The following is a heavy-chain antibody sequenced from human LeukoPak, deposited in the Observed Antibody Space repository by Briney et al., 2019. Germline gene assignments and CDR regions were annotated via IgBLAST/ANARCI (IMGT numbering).Heavy chain of an antibody. D-gene: IGHD3-10*01. Sequence: SETLSLTCAVYGGSFSGYYWSWIRQPPGKGLEWIGEINHGGSTNYNPSLKSRVTISVDTSKNQFSLKLSSVTAADTAVYYCARHRRRHYYGSGSDYWGQGTLVTVSS. CDR2: INHGGST. J-gene: IGHJ4*02. V-gene: IGHV4-34*01. CDR3: ARHRRRHYYGSGSDY. CDR1: GGSFSGYY.